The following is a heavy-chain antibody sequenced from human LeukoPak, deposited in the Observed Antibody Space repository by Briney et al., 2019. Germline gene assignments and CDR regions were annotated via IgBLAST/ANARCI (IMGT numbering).Heavy chain of an antibody. Sequence: GGSLRLSCVASGFIFSSYGMYWVRQGPGKGLEWVSVLNTGGEYIQTADSLKGRFTISRDNAKNSLYLQMSNLRVEDTAVYYCASGSLVRGVTSNYWGQGTLVTVSS. J-gene: IGHJ4*02. CDR2: LNTGGEYI. V-gene: IGHV3-21*01. CDR1: GFIFSSYG. CDR3: ASGSLVRGVTSNY. D-gene: IGHD3-10*01.